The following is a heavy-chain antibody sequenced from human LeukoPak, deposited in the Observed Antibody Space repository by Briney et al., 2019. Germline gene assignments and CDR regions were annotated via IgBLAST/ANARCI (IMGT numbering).Heavy chain of an antibody. D-gene: IGHD2-2*01. V-gene: IGHV3-23*01. Sequence: GGSLRLSCAASGFTFSSYAMHWVRQAPGKGLEWVSAISNSGFSTYYADSVKGRFTISRDNSKNTLYLQMNSLRAEDTAVYYCLSYCSSTSCYESNWFDPWGQGTLVTVSS. CDR2: ISNSGFST. J-gene: IGHJ5*02. CDR3: LSYCSSTSCYESNWFDP. CDR1: GFTFSSYA.